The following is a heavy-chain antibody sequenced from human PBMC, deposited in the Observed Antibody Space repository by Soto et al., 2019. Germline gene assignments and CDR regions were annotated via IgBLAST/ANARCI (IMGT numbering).Heavy chain of an antibody. D-gene: IGHD4-4*01. Sequence: PGGSLRLSCAASGFTFSSYEMNWVRQAPGEGLEWVSYISSSGSTIYYADSVKGRFTISRDNAKNSLYLQMNSLRAEDTAVYYCARDHIWFTVTRNWFDPWGQGNLVTVSS. CDR1: GFTFSSYE. J-gene: IGHJ5*02. CDR3: ARDHIWFTVTRNWFDP. V-gene: IGHV3-48*03. CDR2: ISSSGSTI.